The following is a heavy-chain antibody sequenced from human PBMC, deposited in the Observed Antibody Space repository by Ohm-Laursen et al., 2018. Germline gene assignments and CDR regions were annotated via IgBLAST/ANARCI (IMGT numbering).Heavy chain of an antibody. D-gene: IGHD6-6*01. CDR1: GFTFSRYW. V-gene: IGHV3-7*03. CDR2: IKQDGREK. Sequence: SLRLSCTASGFTFSRYWMSWVRQAPGKGLEWVANIKQDGREKYYVDAVKGRFTISRGNAKNSLYLQMNGLRAEDTAVYYCAGGIAALFDYWGQGTLVTVSS. J-gene: IGHJ4*02. CDR3: AGGIAALFDY.